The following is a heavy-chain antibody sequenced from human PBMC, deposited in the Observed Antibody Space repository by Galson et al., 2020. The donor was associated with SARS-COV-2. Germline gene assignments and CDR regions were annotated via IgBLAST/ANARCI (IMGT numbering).Heavy chain of an antibody. CDR2: ISSNGGTS. Sequence: SCSASGFTFSSYAMHWVRQAPGKGLEYVSAISSNGGTSFYADSVSGRFTMSRDNAKNTFYLQMTGLRVEDTAFYYCLSFSSTRDNYWGQGTLVTVTS. V-gene: IGHV3-64D*09. CDR1: GFTFSSYA. CDR3: LSFSSTRDNY. D-gene: IGHD6-13*01. J-gene: IGHJ4*02.